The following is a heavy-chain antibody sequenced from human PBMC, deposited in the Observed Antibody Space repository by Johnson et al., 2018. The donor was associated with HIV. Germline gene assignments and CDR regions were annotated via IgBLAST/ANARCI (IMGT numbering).Heavy chain of an antibody. J-gene: IGHJ3*02. CDR2: ISWNRDDI. CDR1: GFTFEDYA. D-gene: IGHD3-16*01. Sequence: VQLVESGGGLVQPGRSLRPSCVAPGFTFEDYAMHWVRQAPGKGLEWVSGISWNRDDISYADSVTGRFSNARDNAKNCLYLQMNGLNPEDTALYYCARSIITSPVGAFDIWGQGTMVTVSS. V-gene: IGHV3-9*01. CDR3: ARSIITSPVGAFDI.